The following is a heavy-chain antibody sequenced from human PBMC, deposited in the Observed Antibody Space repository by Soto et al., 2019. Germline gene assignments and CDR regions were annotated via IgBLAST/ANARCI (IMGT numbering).Heavy chain of an antibody. CDR3: ARLGGSYAVPHFDY. Sequence: PSQTRSPTCTVANGSINRYYWTWLRQPPGKGLEWMGYIYYSGTTTNYNPSLKSRVTLSVETSKNQFSLKLSSVTAADTAVYYCARLGGSYAVPHFDYWGQGTLVTVSS. CDR1: NGSINRYY. V-gene: IGHV4-59*08. J-gene: IGHJ4*02. D-gene: IGHD1-26*01. CDR2: IYYSGTT.